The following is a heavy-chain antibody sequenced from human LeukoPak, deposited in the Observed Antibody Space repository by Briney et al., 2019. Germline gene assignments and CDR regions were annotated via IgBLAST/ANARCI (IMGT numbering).Heavy chain of an antibody. CDR3: AKEACSGGSCYSGIFDY. Sequence: GGSLRLSCAASGFTFSSYAMSWVRQAPGKALEWVSAISCSGGSTYYADSVKGRFTISRDNSKNTLYLQMNSLRAEDTAVYYCAKEACSGGSCYSGIFDYWGQGTLVTVSS. D-gene: IGHD2-15*01. CDR1: GFTFSSYA. J-gene: IGHJ4*02. CDR2: ISCSGGST. V-gene: IGHV3-23*01.